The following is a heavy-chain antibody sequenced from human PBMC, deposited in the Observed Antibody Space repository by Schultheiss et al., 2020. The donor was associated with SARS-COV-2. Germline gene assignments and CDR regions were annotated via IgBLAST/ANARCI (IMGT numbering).Heavy chain of an antibody. CDR2: IYYSGST. D-gene: IGHD3-22*01. CDR1: GGSISSSSYY. J-gene: IGHJ4*02. Sequence: LRLSCTVSGGSISSSSYYWGWIRQPPGKGLEWIGYIYYSGSTYYNPSLKSRVTISVDTSKNQFSLDLSSVTAADTAVYYCARGYYYPNSAFFDYWGLGTLVTV. V-gene: IGHV4-31*03. CDR3: ARGYYYPNSAFFDY.